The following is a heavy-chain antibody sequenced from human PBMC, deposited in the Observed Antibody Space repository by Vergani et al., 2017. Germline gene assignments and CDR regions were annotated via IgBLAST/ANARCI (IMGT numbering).Heavy chain of an antibody. D-gene: IGHD2-2*01. Sequence: QVQLQESGPGLVKPSQTLSLTCTVSGGSISSGDYYWSWIRQPPGKGLEWIGYIYYSGSTYYNPSLKSRVTISVDTSKNQFSLKLSSVTAADTAVYYCARALGYWSSTSCYRSGYYYYGMDVWGQGTTVTVSS. V-gene: IGHV4-30-4*08. CDR2: IYYSGST. CDR3: ARALGYWSSTSCYRSGYYYYGMDV. CDR1: GGSISSGDYY. J-gene: IGHJ6*02.